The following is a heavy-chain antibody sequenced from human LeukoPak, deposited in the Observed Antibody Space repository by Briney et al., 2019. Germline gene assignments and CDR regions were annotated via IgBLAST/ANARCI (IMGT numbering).Heavy chain of an antibody. CDR3: AREGAYRTYGDYSPFDF. CDR2: THYSGNT. D-gene: IGHD4-17*01. CDR1: GDSVSSLNYY. J-gene: IGHJ5*01. V-gene: IGHV4-39*07. Sequence: SETLXLTCTVSGDSVSSLNYYWGWIRQPPGKGLEWIGTTHYSGNTYYNPSLKSRVIISLDTSKNQFSLRLNSVTAADTAVYYCAREGAYRTYGDYSPFDFWGQGTLVTVSS.